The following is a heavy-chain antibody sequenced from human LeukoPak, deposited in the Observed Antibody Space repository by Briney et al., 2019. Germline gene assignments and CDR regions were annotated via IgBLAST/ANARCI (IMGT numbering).Heavy chain of an antibody. CDR2: IIPIFGTA. D-gene: IGHD2-2*01. V-gene: IGHV1-69*13. J-gene: IGHJ4*02. CDR3: ARDMKYCSSTSCKYYFDY. Sequence: GASVTVSCKASVGTLGSYAISWVRQAPGQGVEWMGGIIPIFGTANYAQKCQGRVTITADESTSTAYMELSSLRSEDTAVYYCARDMKYCSSTSCKYYFDYWGQGTLVTVSS. CDR1: VGTLGSYA.